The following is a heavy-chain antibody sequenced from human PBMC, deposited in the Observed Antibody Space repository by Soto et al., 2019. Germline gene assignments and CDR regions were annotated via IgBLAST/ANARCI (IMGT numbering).Heavy chain of an antibody. CDR2: INHSGST. CDR1: GGSFSGYY. D-gene: IGHD3-16*01. Sequence: QVQLQQWGAGLLKPSETLSLTCAVYGGSFSGYYWSWIRQPPGKGLEWIGEINHSGSTNYNPSLKSRVTISVDTSKNQFSLKLSSVTAADTAVYYCARGSDYVWGFDYWGQGTLVAVSS. CDR3: ARGSDYVWGFDY. J-gene: IGHJ4*02. V-gene: IGHV4-34*01.